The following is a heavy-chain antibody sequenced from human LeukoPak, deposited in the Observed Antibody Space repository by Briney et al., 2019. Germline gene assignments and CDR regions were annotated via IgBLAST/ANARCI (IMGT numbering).Heavy chain of an antibody. CDR1: GFTFSSYL. CDR3: ARETSAFDI. Sequence: GGSLRLSCAASGFTFSSYLVHWVRQAPGKGLEWVAFVSYDGSQKFYADSVKGRFTISRDNSENTLYLQMNSLRAEDTAVYYCARETSAFDIWGQGTMVTVSS. CDR2: VSYDGSQK. V-gene: IGHV3-30-3*01. J-gene: IGHJ3*02.